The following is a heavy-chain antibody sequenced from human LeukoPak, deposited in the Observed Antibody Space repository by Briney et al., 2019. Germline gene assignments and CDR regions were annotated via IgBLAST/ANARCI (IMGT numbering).Heavy chain of an antibody. CDR3: ARGLNNRKSGRRFDVFEI. V-gene: IGHV1-2*02. CDR2: INPNSGGT. D-gene: IGHD1-14*01. Sequence: ASVKVSCKASGYTFTGYYMHWVRQAPGQGLEGMGWINPNSGGTNYAQKFQGRVTMTRDTSISTAYMELSRLRSDDTAVYYCARGLNNRKSGRRFDVFEIWGQGTMVTVAS. CDR1: GYTFTGYY. J-gene: IGHJ3*02.